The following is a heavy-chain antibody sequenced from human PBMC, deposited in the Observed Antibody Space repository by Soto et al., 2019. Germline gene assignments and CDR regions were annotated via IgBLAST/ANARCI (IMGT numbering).Heavy chain of an antibody. Sequence: HPGGSLRLSCAASGFTFSSYWMSWVRQAPGKGLEWVANIKQDGSEKYYVDSVKGRFTISRDNAKNSLYLQMNSLRAEDTAVYYSARGAAGTDPVIDNWFGPWGQGTLVTVSS. CDR2: IKQDGSEK. J-gene: IGHJ5*02. V-gene: IGHV3-7*01. CDR3: ARGAAGTDPVIDNWFGP. CDR1: GFTFSSYW. D-gene: IGHD6-13*01.